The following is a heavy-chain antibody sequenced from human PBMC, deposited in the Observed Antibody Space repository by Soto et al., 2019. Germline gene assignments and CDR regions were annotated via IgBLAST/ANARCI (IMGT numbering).Heavy chain of an antibody. CDR1: GFTFSSYA. D-gene: IGHD3-22*01. CDR2: ISYDGSNK. CDR3: ARDLDYYDSSGYFDY. J-gene: IGHJ4*02. V-gene: IGHV3-30-3*01. Sequence: ESGGGVVQPGRSLRLSCAAPGFTFSSYAMHWVRQAPGKGLEWVAVISYDGSNKYYADSVKGRFTISRDNSKNTLYLQMNSLRAEDTAVYYCARDLDYYDSSGYFDYWGQGTLVTVSS.